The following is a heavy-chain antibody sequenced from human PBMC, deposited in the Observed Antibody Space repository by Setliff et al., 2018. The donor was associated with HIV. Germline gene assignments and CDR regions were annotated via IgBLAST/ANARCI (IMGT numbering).Heavy chain of an antibody. CDR2: IRQDGSEK. V-gene: IGHV3-7*01. CDR3: ATQPPAALSYYYYYKDV. Sequence: GGSLRLSCAASGFTFSTYWMNWVRQAPGKGLEWVANIRQDGSEKYYVDSVKGRFTISRDNAKNSLYLQMNSLRAEDTAVYYCATQPPAALSYYYYYKDVWGKGTTVTVSS. CDR1: GFTFSTYW. J-gene: IGHJ6*03. D-gene: IGHD2-2*01.